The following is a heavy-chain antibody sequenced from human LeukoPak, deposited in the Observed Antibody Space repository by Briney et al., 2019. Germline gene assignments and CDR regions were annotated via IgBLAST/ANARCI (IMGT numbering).Heavy chain of an antibody. CDR3: AKSPTRIAMAGLDY. V-gene: IGHV3-23*01. CDR2: ISGSGGNT. Sequence: PGGSLRLSCAASGFTFSSYAMSWVRQAPGKGLEWVSAISGSGGNTYYADSVKGRFTISRDNSKNTLYLQMNSLRAEDTAVYYCAKSPTRIAMAGLDYWGQGTLVTVSS. CDR1: GFTFSSYA. D-gene: IGHD6-19*01. J-gene: IGHJ4*02.